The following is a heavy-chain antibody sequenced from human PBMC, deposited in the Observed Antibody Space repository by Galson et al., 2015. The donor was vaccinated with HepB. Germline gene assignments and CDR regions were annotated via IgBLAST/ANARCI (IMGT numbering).Heavy chain of an antibody. CDR1: GFTVSSNY. CDR2: IYSGGST. J-gene: IGHJ5*02. CDR3: TRHLTSYDFWSGYLA. Sequence: SLRLSCAASGFTVSSNYMSWVRQAPGKGLEWVSVIYSGGSTYYADSVKGRFTISRDNSKNTLYLQMNSLKTEDTAVYYCTRHLTSYDFWSGYLAWGQGTLVTVSS. V-gene: IGHV3-53*01. D-gene: IGHD3-3*01.